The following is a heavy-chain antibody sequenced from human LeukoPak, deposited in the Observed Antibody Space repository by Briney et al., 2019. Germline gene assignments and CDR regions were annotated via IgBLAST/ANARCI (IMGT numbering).Heavy chain of an antibody. CDR3: ARDPSYYYDSSKPFDY. Sequence: GASVKVSCKASGYTFTGYGISWVRQAPGQGLEWMGWISAYNGNTNYAQKLQGRVTMTTDTSTSTAYMELRSLRSDDTAVYYCARDPSYYYDSSKPFDYWGQGTLVTVSS. D-gene: IGHD3-22*01. CDR2: ISAYNGNT. J-gene: IGHJ4*02. CDR1: GYTFTGYG. V-gene: IGHV1-18*01.